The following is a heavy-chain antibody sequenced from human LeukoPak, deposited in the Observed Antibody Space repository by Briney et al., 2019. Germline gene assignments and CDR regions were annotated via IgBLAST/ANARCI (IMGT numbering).Heavy chain of an antibody. Sequence: GESLKISRKGSGYSFTSYWIGWVRQMPGKGLEWMGIIYPGDSDTRYSPSFQGQVTISADKSISTAYLQWSSLKASDTAMYYCALKSYITIFGVVTRGDAFDIWGQGTMVTVSS. CDR2: IYPGDSDT. V-gene: IGHV5-51*01. J-gene: IGHJ3*02. CDR1: GYSFTSYW. CDR3: ALKSYITIFGVVTRGDAFDI. D-gene: IGHD3-3*01.